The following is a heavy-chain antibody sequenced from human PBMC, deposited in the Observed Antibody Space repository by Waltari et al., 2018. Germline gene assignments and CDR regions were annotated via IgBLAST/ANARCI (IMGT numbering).Heavy chain of an antibody. Sequence: QLQLQESGPGLVKPSETLSLTCTVSGGSIRSSSYYWGWIRQPPGKGLEWIGSIYYSGSTYYNPSLKSRVTISVDTSKNQFSLKLSSGTAADTAVYYCASVGVQGVINPLWGQGTLVTVSS. D-gene: IGHD3-10*01. V-gene: IGHV4-39*07. CDR2: IYYSGST. CDR1: GGSIRSSSYY. J-gene: IGHJ4*02. CDR3: ASVGVQGVINPL.